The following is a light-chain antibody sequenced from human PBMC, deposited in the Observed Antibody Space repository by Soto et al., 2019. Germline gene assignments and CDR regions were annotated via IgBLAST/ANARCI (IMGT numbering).Light chain of an antibody. CDR1: QGIRNE. J-gene: IGKJ4*01. V-gene: IGKV1-6*01. CDR3: LQDDDYPFT. Sequence: AIQVTQSPSSLSASVGDRVTITCRASQGIRNELSWYQKKPGKAPKFLIFAASNLQSGVPPRFSGSGSGTDFTLTISSLQPEDVATDFCLQDDDYPFTFGGGTKVEIK. CDR2: AAS.